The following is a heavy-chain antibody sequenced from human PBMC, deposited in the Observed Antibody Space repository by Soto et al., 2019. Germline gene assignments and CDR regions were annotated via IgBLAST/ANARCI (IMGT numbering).Heavy chain of an antibody. CDR1: GYTFTSHD. J-gene: IGHJ5*02. D-gene: IGHD3-22*01. CDR3: ARGMIVVTGNWFDP. CDR2: MSANNGNT. Sequence: VKVSCKASGYTFTSHDINWVRQATGQGLEWMGWMSANNGNTSYAQKLQGRVTLTTDTSMSTAYMELRSLRSDDTAVYYCARGMIVVTGNWFDPWGQGTLVTVSS. V-gene: IGHV1-18*01.